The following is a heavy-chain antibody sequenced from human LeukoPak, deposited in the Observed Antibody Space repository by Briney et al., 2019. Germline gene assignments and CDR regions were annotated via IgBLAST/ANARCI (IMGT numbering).Heavy chain of an antibody. CDR3: TTVISYDYVWGSYDAFDI. D-gene: IGHD3-16*01. Sequence: GGSLRLSCAASGFTFSSYSMNWVRQAPGKGLEWVSSIGSSTSYIYYTDSVKGRFTISRDNAKNSLYLQMNSLKTEDTAVYYCTTVISYDYVWGSYDAFDIWGQGTMVTVSS. V-gene: IGHV3-21*03. CDR1: GFTFSSYS. CDR2: IGSSTSYI. J-gene: IGHJ3*02.